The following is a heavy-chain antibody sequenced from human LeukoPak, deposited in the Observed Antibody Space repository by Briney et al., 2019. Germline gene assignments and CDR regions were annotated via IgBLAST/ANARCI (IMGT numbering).Heavy chain of an antibody. CDR2: VKSDGSNP. CDR3: ARDIVSGSGSLDY. D-gene: IGHD3-10*01. J-gene: IGHJ4*02. Sequence: GGSLRLSCAASRFSFSNYWMHWVRQAPGKGLVWVSRVKSDGSNPSYADSVKGRFTISRDNAENMLYLHMNTLGAEATAVYYCARDIVSGSGSLDYWGQGTLVTVSS. CDR1: RFSFSNYW. V-gene: IGHV3-74*01.